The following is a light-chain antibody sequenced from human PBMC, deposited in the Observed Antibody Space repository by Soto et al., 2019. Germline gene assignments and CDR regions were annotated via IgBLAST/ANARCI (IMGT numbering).Light chain of an antibody. Sequence: QSVLTQPPSASGTPGQRVTISCSGSSSNIGTNPVNWYQQLPGTAPKLLLHDNNQRPSGVPDRFSGSKSGTSVSLAISGLQSEDEADYYCAAWDDSLNAPYVFGTGTKLTVL. V-gene: IGLV1-44*01. J-gene: IGLJ1*01. CDR2: DNN. CDR1: SSNIGTNP. CDR3: AAWDDSLNAPYV.